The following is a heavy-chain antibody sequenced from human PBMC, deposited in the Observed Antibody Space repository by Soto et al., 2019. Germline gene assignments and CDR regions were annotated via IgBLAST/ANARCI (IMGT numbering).Heavy chain of an antibody. Sequence: SAGKVSCNASVSTFARNAITWVRKASGQGLEWMGGIIHIFGTANYAQKFQGRVTITADKSTSTAYMERSSLRSEDTAAYYCACTGCAAACGYW. J-gene: IGHJ4*01. D-gene: IGHD6-13*01. CDR2: IIHIFGTA. CDR1: VSTFARNA. CDR3: ACTGCAAACGY. V-gene: IGHV1-69*06.